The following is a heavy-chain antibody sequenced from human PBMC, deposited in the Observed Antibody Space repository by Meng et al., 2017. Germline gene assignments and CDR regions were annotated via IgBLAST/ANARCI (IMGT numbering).Heavy chain of an antibody. J-gene: IGHJ5*02. CDR2: TNPNSGGA. D-gene: IGHD2-15*01. V-gene: IGHV1-2*06. CDR3: ATDKMRTFDP. CDR1: VNQVPQAH. Sequence: EQMVHGGAEKKTPRASGKISSKPSVNQVPQAHGQGVERAAGIGLKWGGPTNPNSGGASYAQKFQGTVTITRNTSASTAYMELSILKSEETAVYYCATDKMRTFDPWGHGTLVTVSS.